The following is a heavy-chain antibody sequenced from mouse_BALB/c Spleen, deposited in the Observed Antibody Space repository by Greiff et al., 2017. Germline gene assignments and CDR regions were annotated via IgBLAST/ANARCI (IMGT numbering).Heavy chain of an antibody. CDR2: ISYSGST. CDR3: ARFNETYFDY. V-gene: IGHV3-2*02. J-gene: IGHJ2*01. Sequence: EVKLMESGPGLVKPSQSLSLTCTVTGYSITSDYAWNWIRQFPGNKLEWMGYISYSGSTSYNPSLKSRISITRDTSKNQFFLQLNSVTTEDTATYYCARFNETYFDYWGQGTTLTVSS. CDR1: GYSITSDYA.